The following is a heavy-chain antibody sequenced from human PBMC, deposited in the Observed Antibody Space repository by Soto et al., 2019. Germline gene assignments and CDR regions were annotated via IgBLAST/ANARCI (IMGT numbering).Heavy chain of an antibody. Sequence: PGGSLRLCCAASGFTFSSYAMSWVRQAPGKGLEWVSAISGSGGSTYYADSVKGRFTISRDNSKNTLYLQMNSLRAEDTAVYYCAKDRGPRRDAFDIWGQGTMVTVSS. CDR2: ISGSGGST. CDR3: AKDRGPRRDAFDI. CDR1: GFTFSSYA. J-gene: IGHJ3*02. V-gene: IGHV3-23*01.